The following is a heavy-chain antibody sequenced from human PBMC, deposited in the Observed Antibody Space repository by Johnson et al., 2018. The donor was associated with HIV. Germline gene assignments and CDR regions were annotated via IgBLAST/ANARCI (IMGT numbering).Heavy chain of an antibody. CDR3: AKEQSVVVIGIGAFDI. CDR1: GFTFSSYA. Sequence: VQLVESGGGVVQPGRSLRLSCAASGFTFSSYAMHWVRQAPGKGLEWVAVISYDGSNKYYADSVKGRFPISRDNSKNTLYLQMNSLRAEDTAVYYCAKEQSVVVIGIGAFDIWGQGTTVTISS. CDR2: ISYDGSNK. D-gene: IGHD3-22*01. J-gene: IGHJ3*02. V-gene: IGHV3-30*04.